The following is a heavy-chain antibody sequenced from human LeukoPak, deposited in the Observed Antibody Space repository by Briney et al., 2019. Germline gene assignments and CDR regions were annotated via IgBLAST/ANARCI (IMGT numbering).Heavy chain of an antibody. CDR1: GGSFSSYY. CDR2: IYTSGST. J-gene: IGHJ6*02. V-gene: IGHV4-4*07. CDR3: ARDSCRKESEYQLLWKPCYYYGMDV. Sequence: PSETLSLTCAVYGGSFSSYYWSWIRQPAGKGLEWIGRIYTSGSTNYNPSLKSRVTMSVDTSKNQFSLKLSSVTAADTAVYYCARDSCRKESEYQLLWKPCYYYGMDVWGQGTTVTVSS. D-gene: IGHD2-2*01.